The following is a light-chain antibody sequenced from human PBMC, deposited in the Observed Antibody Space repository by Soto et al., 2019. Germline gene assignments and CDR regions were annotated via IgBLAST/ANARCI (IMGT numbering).Light chain of an antibody. V-gene: IGLV2-14*03. Sequence: QSALTQPASVSGSPGQSITISCTGTSYDIGPYNYVSWYQQHPGKAPKLLIYDVTNWASGVSDRFSGSKSGRTASLTISGLQAEDEADYYCSSYTSIIAVVFGGGTKLTVL. J-gene: IGLJ2*01. CDR2: DVT. CDR1: SYDIGPYNY. CDR3: SSYTSIIAVV.